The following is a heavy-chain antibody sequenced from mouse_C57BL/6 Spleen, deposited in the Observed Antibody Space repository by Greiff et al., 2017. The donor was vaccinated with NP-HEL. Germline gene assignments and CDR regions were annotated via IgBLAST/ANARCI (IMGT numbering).Heavy chain of an antibody. D-gene: IGHD1-1*02. V-gene: IGHV3-6*01. Sequence: EVQLQQSGPGLVKPSQSLSLTCSVTGYSITSGYYWNWIRQFPGNKLEWMGYISYDGSNNYNPSLKNRISITRDTSKNQFFLKLNSVTTEDTATYYCARERDGGYYFDYWGQGTTLTVSS. CDR3: ARERDGGYYFDY. CDR1: GYSITSGYY. CDR2: ISYDGSN. J-gene: IGHJ2*01.